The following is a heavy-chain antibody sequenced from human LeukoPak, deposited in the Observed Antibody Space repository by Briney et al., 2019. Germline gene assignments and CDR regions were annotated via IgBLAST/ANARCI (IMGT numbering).Heavy chain of an antibody. CDR1: GGSISSSSYY. CDR3: ARGRKLLWFGEPLASYYYYYYMDV. CDR2: IHSIGTT. Sequence: PSETLSPTCTVSGGSISSSSYYWGWIRQPPGKGLEWIGYIHSIGTTNYNPSLKSRVTISVDTSKNQFSLKLSSVTAADTAVYYCARGRKLLWFGEPLASYYYYYYMDVWGKGTTVTVSS. V-gene: IGHV4-61*05. J-gene: IGHJ6*03. D-gene: IGHD3-10*01.